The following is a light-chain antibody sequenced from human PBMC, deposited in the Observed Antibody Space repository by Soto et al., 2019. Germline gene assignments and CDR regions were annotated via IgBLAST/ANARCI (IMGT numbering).Light chain of an antibody. CDR3: QQYNSYPWT. CDR2: GAS. V-gene: IGKV3-15*01. CDR1: QSVSSN. J-gene: IGKJ1*01. Sequence: EIVMTQSPATLSVSPGGRATLSCRASQSVSSNLAWYQQKPGQAPRPLIYGASTRATGIPARFSGSGSGTEFTLTISSLQPDDFATYYCQQYNSYPWTFGQGTKVDIK.